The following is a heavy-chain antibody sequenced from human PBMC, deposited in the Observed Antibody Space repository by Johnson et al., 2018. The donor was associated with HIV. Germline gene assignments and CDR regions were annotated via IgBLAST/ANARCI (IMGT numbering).Heavy chain of an antibody. CDR3: AIDRGGGSYNQNAFDM. CDR1: GFTFSSYG. CDR2: IRYDGSNN. Sequence: QVQLVESGGGVVQPGGSLRLSCAASGFTFSSYGMHWVRQAPGKGLEWVAFIRYDGSNNYYADSVKGRFTLSSDNSKNTLYLQMNSLRAEDTAVYYCAIDRGGGSYNQNAFDMWGQGTMVTVS. V-gene: IGHV3-30*02. J-gene: IGHJ3*02. D-gene: IGHD1-26*01.